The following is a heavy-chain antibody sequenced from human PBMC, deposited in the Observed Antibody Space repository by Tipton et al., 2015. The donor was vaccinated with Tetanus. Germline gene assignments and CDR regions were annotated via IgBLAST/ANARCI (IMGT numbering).Heavy chain of an antibody. J-gene: IGHJ4*02. CDR1: GFTFSSYW. D-gene: IGHD2-8*02. V-gene: IGHV3-7*01. CDR2: IKQDGSEK. Sequence: SGFTFSSYWMSWVRQAPGKGLEWVANIKQDGSEKYYVDSVKVRFTISRDNAKNSLYLQMNSLRAEDTAGYYCARSTGFDYWGQGTLVTVSS. CDR3: ARSTGFDY.